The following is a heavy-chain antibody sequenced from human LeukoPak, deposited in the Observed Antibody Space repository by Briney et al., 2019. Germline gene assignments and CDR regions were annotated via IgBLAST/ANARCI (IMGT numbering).Heavy chain of an antibody. CDR3: AKTVTAIAPWYFDY. D-gene: IGHD2-21*02. CDR1: GGALTSSSYY. Sequence: SEPLSLTCNVSGGALTSSSYYWGWIRQPPGKGLEWIGCIYYSGSTYYNPSLKSRVTISVDTSKNQFSLKLSSVTAAGTAVYYCAKTVTAIAPWYFDYWGQGTLVTVSS. CDR2: IYYSGST. V-gene: IGHV4-39*01. J-gene: IGHJ4*02.